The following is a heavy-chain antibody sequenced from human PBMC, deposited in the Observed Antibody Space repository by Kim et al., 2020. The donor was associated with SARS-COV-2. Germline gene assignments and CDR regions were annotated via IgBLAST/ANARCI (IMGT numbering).Heavy chain of an antibody. CDR3: AKDTVAFGGFDY. D-gene: IGHD3-10*01. V-gene: IGHV3-23*01. Sequence: YYADSVKGRFTISRDNSKNTLYLQMNSLRAEDTAVYYCAKDTVAFGGFDYWGQGTLVTVSS. J-gene: IGHJ4*02.